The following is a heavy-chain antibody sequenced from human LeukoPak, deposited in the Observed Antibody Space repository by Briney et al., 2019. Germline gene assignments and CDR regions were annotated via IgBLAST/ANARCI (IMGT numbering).Heavy chain of an antibody. CDR2: IYYSGST. V-gene: IGHV4-59*01. Sequence: SETLSLTCTVSGGSISSYYWSWIRQPPGKGLEWLGYIYYSGSTNYNPSLKSRVTISVDTSKNQFSLKLSSVTAADTAVYYCARERGDYDSSGYYHWGQGILVTVSS. CDR3: ARERGDYDSSGYYH. CDR1: GGSISSYY. D-gene: IGHD3-22*01. J-gene: IGHJ5*02.